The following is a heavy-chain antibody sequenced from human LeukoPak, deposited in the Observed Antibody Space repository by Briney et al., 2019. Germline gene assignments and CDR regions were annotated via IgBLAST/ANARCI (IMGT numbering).Heavy chain of an antibody. CDR1: GDSVSSNNAA. V-gene: IGHV6-1*01. J-gene: IGHJ6*02. CDR3: AREGVSMIRGIIFNYYGMDV. CDR2: TYYKSKWYD. D-gene: IGHD3-10*01. Sequence: SQTLSLTCVISGDSVSSNNAAWNWIRQSPSRGLEWLGRTYYKSKWYDDYAVSVKSRITIKPDTSRNQFSLQLKSVTPEDTAVCYCAREGVSMIRGIIFNYYGMDVWGQGTAVSVSS.